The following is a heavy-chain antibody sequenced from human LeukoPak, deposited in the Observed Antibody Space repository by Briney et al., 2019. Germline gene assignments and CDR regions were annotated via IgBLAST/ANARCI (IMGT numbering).Heavy chain of an antibody. Sequence: ASVKVSCKASGYSFTGYYMHWVRQGPGQGVEWVGWINPNSGGTDYAQKFQGTVTMTRQSSISTAYMELSRLRSDDRAVYYRSRGHTRSEGARGVIPFDVWGQGTLVTVSS. V-gene: IGHV1-2*02. CDR1: GYSFTGYY. D-gene: IGHD3-10*01. CDR2: INPNSGGT. J-gene: IGHJ4*02. CDR3: SRGHTRSEGARGVIPFDV.